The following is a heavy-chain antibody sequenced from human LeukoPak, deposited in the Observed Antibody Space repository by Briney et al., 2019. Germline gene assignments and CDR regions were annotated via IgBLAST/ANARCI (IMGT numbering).Heavy chain of an antibody. D-gene: IGHD6-13*01. CDR1: GYTFTSYG. CDR3: ARVVGYSSSWYWFDP. Sequence: ASVKVSCKASGYTFTSYGISWVRQAPGQGLEWMGWISAYNGNTNYAQKLQGRVTMTTDTSTSTAYMELRSLRSDDTAVYYCARVVGYSSSWYWFDPWGQGTLVTVSS. V-gene: IGHV1-18*01. CDR2: ISAYNGNT. J-gene: IGHJ5*02.